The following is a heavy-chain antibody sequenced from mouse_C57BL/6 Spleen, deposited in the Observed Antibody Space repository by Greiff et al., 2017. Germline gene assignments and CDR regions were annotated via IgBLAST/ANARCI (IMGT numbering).Heavy chain of an antibody. D-gene: IGHD2-12*01. CDR1: GYAFTGYY. J-gene: IGHJ2*01. CDR3: ARWRFTNSSDD. V-gene: IGHV1-31*01. CDR2: IYTYDGGS. Sequence: EVKLLQSGPGLVKPGASVKISCKASGYAFTGYYMHWVKQSHGKILDWIGDIYTYDGGSIYKQKFKSKATLTVDKSSSTAYMELRSLTSEDSACYYRARWRFTNSSDDWCEGTTLTVSS.